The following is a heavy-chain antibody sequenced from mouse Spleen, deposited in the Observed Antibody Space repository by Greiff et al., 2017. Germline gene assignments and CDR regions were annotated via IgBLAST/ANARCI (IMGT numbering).Heavy chain of an antibody. Sequence: VQLQQSGPVLVKPGASVKMSCKASGYTFTDYYMNWVKQSHGKSLEWIGVINPYNGGTSYNQKFKGKATLTVDKSSSTAYMELNSLTSEDSAVYYCARRGYYGSSSYFDCWGQGTTLTVSS. CDR1: GYTFTDYY. CDR3: ARRGYYGSSSYFDC. CDR2: INPYNGGT. D-gene: IGHD1-1*01. V-gene: IGHV1-19*01. J-gene: IGHJ2*01.